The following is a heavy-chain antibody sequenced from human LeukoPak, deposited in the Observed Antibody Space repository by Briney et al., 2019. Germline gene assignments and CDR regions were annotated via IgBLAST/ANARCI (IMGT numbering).Heavy chain of an antibody. D-gene: IGHD4-17*01. V-gene: IGHV5-51*01. CDR1: GYSFTSYW. Sequence: GESLKISCKGSGYSFTSYWIGWVRQMPGKGLEWMGIIYPGDSDTRYSPSFQGQVTISADKSISTAYLQWSSLKASDTAMYYCARQCGSGDYDDYDAFDIWGQGTMVTVSS. CDR3: ARQCGSGDYDDYDAFDI. J-gene: IGHJ3*02. CDR2: IYPGDSDT.